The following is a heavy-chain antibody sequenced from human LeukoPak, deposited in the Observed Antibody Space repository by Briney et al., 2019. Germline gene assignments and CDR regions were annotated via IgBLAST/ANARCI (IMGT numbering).Heavy chain of an antibody. CDR2: IYHSGST. Sequence: SETLSLTCTVSGYSIRSGDYWGWIRQPPGKGLEWIGDIYHSGSTYYNPSLKSRVIISVDTSKNHFSLKLNSVTAADTAVYYCARGGWNKFDYWGQGTLVTVSS. J-gene: IGHJ4*02. V-gene: IGHV4-38-2*02. CDR1: GYSIRSGDY. CDR3: ARGGWNKFDY. D-gene: IGHD3-22*01.